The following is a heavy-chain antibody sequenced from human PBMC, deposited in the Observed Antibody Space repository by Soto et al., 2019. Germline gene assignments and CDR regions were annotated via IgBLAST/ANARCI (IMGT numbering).Heavy chain of an antibody. CDR3: AKDSWTIFGVPAGEYYAMDV. CDR2: ISGSGGTT. V-gene: IGHV3-23*01. J-gene: IGHJ6*02. Sequence: GGSLRLSCVASGFTFENYAMSWVRQAPGKGLEWVSAISGSGGTTYYSDSVKGRFTISRDNSKNTVYLQMNDLRVEDAAEYFCAKDSWTIFGVPAGEYYAMDVWGQGTTVTVSS. CDR1: GFTFENYA. D-gene: IGHD3-3*01.